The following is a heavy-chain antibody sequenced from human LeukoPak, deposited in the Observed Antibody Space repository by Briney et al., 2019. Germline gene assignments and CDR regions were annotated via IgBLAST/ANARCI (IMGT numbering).Heavy chain of an antibody. CDR2: IYYTGST. V-gene: IGHV4-59*01. Sequence: PSETLSLTCTVSGGYIRSYYWSWIRQPPGKGLEWIGYIYYTGSTNYNPSLKSRVTISVDTSKNQFSLNLISVTAADTAVYYCARVLPYSSGWGVDYWGQGALVTVPS. CDR3: ARVLPYSSGWGVDY. CDR1: GGYIRSYY. J-gene: IGHJ4*02. D-gene: IGHD6-19*01.